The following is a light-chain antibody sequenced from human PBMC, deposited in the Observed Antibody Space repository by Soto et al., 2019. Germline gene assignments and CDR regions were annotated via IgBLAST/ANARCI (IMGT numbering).Light chain of an antibody. Sequence: EIQMTQSPSTLSASPGDRATISCRASQSLSSDLAWYQQKPGQAPKLLIYTASTMHTGVPDRFSGSGSGTEFTLTISSLQPEDFATYYCQQCNSTPWTFGQGTKVDI. V-gene: IGKV1-39*01. CDR1: QSLSSD. J-gene: IGKJ1*01. CDR3: QQCNSTPWT. CDR2: TAS.